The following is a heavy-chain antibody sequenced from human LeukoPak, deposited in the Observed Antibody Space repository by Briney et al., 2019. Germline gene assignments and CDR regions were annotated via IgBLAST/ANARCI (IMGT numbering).Heavy chain of an antibody. CDR3: ARGSIVLMVYAILVY. CDR2: ISSTGGTA. D-gene: IGHD2-8*01. Sequence: PGGSLRLSCAASGFTFSSFGMSWVRQAPGKGLEWVSAISSTGGTAYYADSVKGRFTISRDNSKNTLYLQMNSLRAEDTAVYYCARGSIVLMVYAILVYWGQGTLVTVSS. CDR1: GFTFSSFG. V-gene: IGHV3-23*01. J-gene: IGHJ4*02.